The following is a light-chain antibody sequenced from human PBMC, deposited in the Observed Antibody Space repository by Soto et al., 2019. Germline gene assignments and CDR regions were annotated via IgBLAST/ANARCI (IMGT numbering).Light chain of an antibody. J-gene: IGLJ3*02. CDR1: SSDVGGYNS. CDR2: EVS. CDR3: SSYTSNSTWV. Sequence: QSVLTQPASVSGSPGQSITISCTGTSSDVGGYNSVSWYQQHPGKAPKVMIYEVSNRPSGVSNRFSGSKSGNTASLTISGLQAEDEADYYCSSYTSNSTWVFGGGTKLTVL. V-gene: IGLV2-14*01.